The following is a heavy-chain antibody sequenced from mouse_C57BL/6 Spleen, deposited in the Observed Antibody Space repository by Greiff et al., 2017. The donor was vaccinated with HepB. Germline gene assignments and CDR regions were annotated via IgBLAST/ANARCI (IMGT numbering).Heavy chain of an antibody. J-gene: IGHJ2*01. Sequence: EVKLMESGGGLVKPGGSLKLSCAASGFTFSDYGMHWVRQAPEKGLEWVAYISSGSSTIYYADTVKGRFTISRDNAKNTLFLQMTSLRSEDTAMYYCARTYYDYDEYYFDYWGQGTTLTVSS. CDR3: ARTYYDYDEYYFDY. CDR2: ISSGSSTI. CDR1: GFTFSDYG. D-gene: IGHD2-4*01. V-gene: IGHV5-17*01.